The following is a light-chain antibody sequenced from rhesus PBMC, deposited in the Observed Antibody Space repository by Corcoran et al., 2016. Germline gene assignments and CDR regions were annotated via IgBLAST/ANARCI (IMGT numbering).Light chain of an antibody. CDR2: GAS. CDR1: QSVSSY. Sequence: EIVMTQSPATLSLSPGERATLSCRASQSVSSYVAWYQQKPEQAPRRLIYGASSRATGIPDSFSGSGSGTDFTLIISSLEPEDVGVYYCQQYNNWNSFGQGTKVEIK. V-gene: IGKV3S9*01. CDR3: QQYNNWNS. J-gene: IGKJ2*01.